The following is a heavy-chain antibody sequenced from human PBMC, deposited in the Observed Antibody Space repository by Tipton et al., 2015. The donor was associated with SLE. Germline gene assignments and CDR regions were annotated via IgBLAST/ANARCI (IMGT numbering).Heavy chain of an antibody. CDR1: GGSFSGYY. D-gene: IGHD1-26*01. Sequence: TLSLTCAVYGGSFSGYYWSWIRQPPGKGLEWIGEINPSGSANYNPSLKSRVTISVDTPTKQFSLKLSSVTAADTAVFYCARAIGRVLPMDVWGKGTTVTVSS. CDR3: ARAIGRVLPMDV. V-gene: IGHV4-34*01. CDR2: INPSGSA. J-gene: IGHJ6*03.